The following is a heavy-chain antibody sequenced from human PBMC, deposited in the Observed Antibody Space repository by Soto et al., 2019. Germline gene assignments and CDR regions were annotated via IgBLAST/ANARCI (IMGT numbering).Heavy chain of an antibody. V-gene: IGHV4-34*01. CDR2: INHSGST. CDR1: GGSFSGYY. CDR3: ARHRRITMVRGVISYFDY. J-gene: IGHJ4*02. D-gene: IGHD3-10*01. Sequence: SETLSLTCAVYGGSFSGYYWSWIRQPPGKGLEWIGEINHSGSTNYNPSLKSRVTISVDTSKNQFSLKLSSVTAADTAVYYCARHRRITMVRGVISYFDYWGQGTLVTVSS.